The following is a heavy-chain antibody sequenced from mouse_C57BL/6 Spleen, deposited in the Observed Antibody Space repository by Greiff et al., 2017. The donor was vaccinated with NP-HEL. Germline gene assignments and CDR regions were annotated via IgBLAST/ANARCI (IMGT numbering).Heavy chain of an antibody. Sequence: QVQLQQSGPELVKPGASVKISCKASGYAFSSSWMNWVKQRPGKGLEWIGRIYPGDGDTNYNGKFKGKATLTADKSSSTAYMQLSSLTSEDSAVYFCARSYYDYHYFDYWGQGTTLTVSS. D-gene: IGHD2-4*01. CDR1: GYAFSSSW. CDR3: ARSYYDYHYFDY. CDR2: IYPGDGDT. V-gene: IGHV1-82*01. J-gene: IGHJ2*01.